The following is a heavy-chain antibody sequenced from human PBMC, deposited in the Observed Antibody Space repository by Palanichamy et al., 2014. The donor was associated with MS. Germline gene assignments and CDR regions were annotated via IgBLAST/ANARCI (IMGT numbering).Heavy chain of an antibody. CDR1: GFSLTTGGEG. CDR2: IYWDDDK. Sequence: QITLKESGPPMLKPTQTLTLTCTFPGFSLTTGGEGVAWIRLPPGKALEWLALIYWDDDKRYSPSLRSRLTITKDTANNQVVLTMTNVDPVDTATYFCAHVASGFYTYFDFWGQGILVTVSS. CDR3: AHVASGFYTYFDF. J-gene: IGHJ4*01. D-gene: IGHD3-3*01. V-gene: IGHV2-5*02.